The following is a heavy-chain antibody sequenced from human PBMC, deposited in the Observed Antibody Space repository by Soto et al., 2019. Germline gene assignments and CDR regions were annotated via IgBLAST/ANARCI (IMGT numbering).Heavy chain of an antibody. D-gene: IGHD3-3*01. J-gene: IGHJ4*02. CDR1: GFMFNRYA. CDR3: ARSRSGAVPDSFGY. V-gene: IGHV3-30-3*01. Sequence: QVQLVESGGRVVQPGRSLRLSCAASGFMFNRYAIHWVRQTPGKGLEWVAVISRDGSVQYYADSVRGRFIISRDMSKDTVYLEMNSLRVEDTAVFYCARSRSGAVPDSFGYWGQRTLVTVSS. CDR2: ISRDGSVQ.